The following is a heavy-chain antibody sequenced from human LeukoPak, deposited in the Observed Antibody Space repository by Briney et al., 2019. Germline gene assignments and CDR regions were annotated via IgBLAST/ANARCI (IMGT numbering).Heavy chain of an antibody. CDR2: IYYSGST. V-gene: IGHV4-39*01. Sequence: SETLSLTCTVSGGSISSSSYYWGWIRQPPGKXXXXXGSIYYSGSTYYNPSLKSRVTISVDTSKNQFSLKLSSVTAADTAVYYCARHSIALYGMDVWGQGTTVTVSS. CDR1: GGSISSSSYY. J-gene: IGHJ6*02. D-gene: IGHD6-6*01. CDR3: ARHSIALYGMDV.